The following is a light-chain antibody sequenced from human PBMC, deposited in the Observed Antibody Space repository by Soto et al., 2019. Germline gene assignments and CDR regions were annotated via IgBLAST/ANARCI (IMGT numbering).Light chain of an antibody. Sequence: QSALTQPASVSGSTGQSITISCTGTSSDVGGYNLVSWYQQHPGKAPKLMIYEVSKRPSGVSNRFSGSKSGNTASLTISGLQAEDEADYYCCSYAGSSTVVFGGGTKLTVL. CDR1: SSDVGGYNL. J-gene: IGLJ2*01. CDR3: CSYAGSSTVV. CDR2: EVS. V-gene: IGLV2-23*02.